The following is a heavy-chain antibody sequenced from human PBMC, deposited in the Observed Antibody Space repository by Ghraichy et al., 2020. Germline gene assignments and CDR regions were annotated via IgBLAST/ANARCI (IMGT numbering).Heavy chain of an antibody. V-gene: IGHV3-33*01. CDR2: IWSDGSNK. D-gene: IGHD4-17*01. Sequence: GGSLRLTCAASGFTFSSYGMHWVRQAPGKGLEWVALIWSDGSNKYYSDSVKGRFTISRDNSKNTLDLQMNSLRAEDTALFYCARTSTMTIPEASFFDSWGQGVLVTGSS. CDR1: GFTFSSYG. CDR3: ARTSTMTIPEASFFDS. J-gene: IGHJ4*02.